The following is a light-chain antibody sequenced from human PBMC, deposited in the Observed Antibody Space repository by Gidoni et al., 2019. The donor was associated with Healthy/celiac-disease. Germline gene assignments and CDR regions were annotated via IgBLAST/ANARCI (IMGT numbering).Light chain of an antibody. Sequence: DIVMPQSPDSLPVPLGERATINCKSSQSVLYSSNNKNYLAWYQQKPGQPPKLLIYWASTRESGVPDRFSGSGSGTEFTLTISSLQAEDGAVYYCQQYYSTPQTFGQGTKLEIK. CDR1: QSVLYSSNNKNY. V-gene: IGKV4-1*01. CDR2: WAS. J-gene: IGKJ2*01. CDR3: QQYYSTPQT.